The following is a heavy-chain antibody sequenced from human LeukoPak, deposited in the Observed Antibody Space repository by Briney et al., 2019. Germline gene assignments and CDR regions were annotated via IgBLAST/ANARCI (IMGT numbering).Heavy chain of an antibody. D-gene: IGHD2-15*01. J-gene: IGHJ4*02. CDR2: ISGSGGRT. V-gene: IGHV3-23*01. CDR1: GFIFSHYG. CDR3: ARERKGGSCPIDY. Sequence: HPGGSLRLSCAASGFIFSHYGMSWVRQVPGKGLEWVSGISGSGGRTYYADSMKGRFTISRDNSKNTLYLQMNSLRAEDTAVYYCARERKGGSCPIDYWGQGTLVTVSS.